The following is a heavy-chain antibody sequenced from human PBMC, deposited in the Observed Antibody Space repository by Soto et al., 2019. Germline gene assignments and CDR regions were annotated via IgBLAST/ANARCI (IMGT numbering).Heavy chain of an antibody. D-gene: IGHD1-26*01. V-gene: IGHV3-48*01. CDR3: ARNDSGFSGSHYIDYFNY. Sequence: PGGSLRLSCAASGFSFSSHSMKWVRQAPGKGLEWVSYISSSGSTIYYADSVKGRFTFTRDTSAGTVYMQLSSLTSEDTAVYYCARNDSGFSGSHYIDYFNYWGQGALVTVSS. J-gene: IGHJ4*02. CDR2: ISSSGSTI. CDR1: GFSFSSHS.